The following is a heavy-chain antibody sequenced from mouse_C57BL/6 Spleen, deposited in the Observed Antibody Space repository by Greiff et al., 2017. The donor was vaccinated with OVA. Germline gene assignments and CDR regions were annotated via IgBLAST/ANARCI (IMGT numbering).Heavy chain of an antibody. J-gene: IGHJ1*03. D-gene: IGHD1-3*01. CDR2: INPNNGGT. CDR3: AGYNNYWYFDV. V-gene: IGHV1-26*01. CDR1: GYTFTDYY. Sequence: EVQLQQSGPELVKPGASVKISCKASGYTFTDYYMNWVKQSHGKSLEWIGDINPNNGGTSYNQKLKGKATLTVDKPSSTAYMELRSLTSEDSAVYYCAGYNNYWYFDVWGTGTTVTVSS.